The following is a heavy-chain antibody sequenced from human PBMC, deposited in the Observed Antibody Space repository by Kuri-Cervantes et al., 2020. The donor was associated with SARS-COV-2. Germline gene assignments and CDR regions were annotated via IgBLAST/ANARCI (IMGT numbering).Heavy chain of an antibody. CDR2: TYYRSEWYN. CDR1: GDSVSSNSAA. CDR3: ARDMVRGVPEIYYYYGMDV. Sequence: LRLSCAISGDSVSSNSAAWNWIRQSPSRGLEWLGRTYYRSEWYNDYAVSVKSRITINPDTSKNQFSLQLNSVTPEDTAVYYCARDMVRGVPEIYYYYGMDVWGQGTTVTVSS. V-gene: IGHV6-1*01. J-gene: IGHJ6*02. D-gene: IGHD3-10*01.